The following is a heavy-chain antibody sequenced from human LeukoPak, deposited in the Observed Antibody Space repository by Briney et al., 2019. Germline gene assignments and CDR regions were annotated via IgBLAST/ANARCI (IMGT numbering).Heavy chain of an antibody. J-gene: IGHJ3*02. CDR3: ARDRRGSYYGAFDI. Sequence: GGSLRLSCAASGFTFSSYWMHWVRQAPGKGLVWVSRINSDGSSTSYADSVKGRFTISRDNAKNTLYLQLNSLRAEDTAVYYCARDRRGSYYGAFDIWGQGTMVTVSS. V-gene: IGHV3-74*01. CDR2: INSDGSST. CDR1: GFTFSSYW. D-gene: IGHD1-26*01.